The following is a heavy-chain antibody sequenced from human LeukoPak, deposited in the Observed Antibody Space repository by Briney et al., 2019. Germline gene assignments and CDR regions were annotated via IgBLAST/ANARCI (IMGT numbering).Heavy chain of an antibody. D-gene: IGHD1-26*01. CDR2: ISWNSGSI. CDR3: AKSLSRELLYAFDI. Sequence: PGRSLRLSCAASGFTFDDYAMHWARQAPGKGLEWVSGISWNSGSIGYADSVKGRFTISRDNAKNSLYLQMNSLRAEDTALYYCAKSLSRELLYAFDIWGQGTMVTVSS. CDR1: GFTFDDYA. J-gene: IGHJ3*02. V-gene: IGHV3-9*01.